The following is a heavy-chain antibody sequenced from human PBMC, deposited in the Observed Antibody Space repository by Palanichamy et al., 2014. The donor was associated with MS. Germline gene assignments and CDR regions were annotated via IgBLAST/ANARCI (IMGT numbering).Heavy chain of an antibody. CDR3: ARDPSYYDSSGVVRYFDY. CDR2: ISYDGSNK. CDR1: GFTFSSYA. J-gene: IGHJ4*02. D-gene: IGHD3-22*01. Sequence: VQLVEVWGRRGQPGRSLRLSCAASGFTFSSYAMHWVRQAPGKGLEWVAVISYDGSNKYYVDSVKGRFTISRDNSKNTLYLQMNSLRAEDTAVYYCARDPSYYDSSGVVRYFDYWGQGTLVTVSS. V-gene: IGHV3-30-3*01.